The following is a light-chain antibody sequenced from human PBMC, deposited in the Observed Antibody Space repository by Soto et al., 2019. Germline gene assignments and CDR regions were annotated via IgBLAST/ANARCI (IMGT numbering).Light chain of an antibody. J-gene: IGKJ1*01. CDR1: QSLGNSY. V-gene: IGKV3-20*01. CDR2: RAS. Sequence: EIVLTQSPGTLSLSPGERATLSCRASQSLGNSYLAWYQQTPGQAPRLLIYRASSRATGIPDRFSGSGSGTDFTLTISRLEPEDFAVYYCQQYGISPRTFGQGTKVEIK. CDR3: QQYGISPRT.